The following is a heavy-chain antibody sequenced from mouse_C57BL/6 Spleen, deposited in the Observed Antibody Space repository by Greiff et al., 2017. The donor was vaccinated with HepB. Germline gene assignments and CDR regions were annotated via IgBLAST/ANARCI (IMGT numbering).Heavy chain of an antibody. CDR3: ARDSSGSFAY. Sequence: VQLQQSGAELVRPGASVKLSCKASGYTFTDYYINWVKQRPGQGLEWIARIYPGSGNTYYNEKFKGKATLTAEKSSSTAYMQLSSLTSEDSAVYFCARDSSGSFAYWGQGTLVTVSA. D-gene: IGHD3-2*02. J-gene: IGHJ3*01. V-gene: IGHV1-76*01. CDR2: IYPGSGNT. CDR1: GYTFTDYY.